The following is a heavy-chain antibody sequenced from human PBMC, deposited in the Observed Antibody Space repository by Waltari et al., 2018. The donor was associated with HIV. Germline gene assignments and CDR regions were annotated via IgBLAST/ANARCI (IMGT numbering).Heavy chain of an antibody. D-gene: IGHD4-17*01. CDR3: ATGSYGDYGGFDF. CDR2: IIPMFATA. CDR1: GGSFSGYG. V-gene: IGHV1-69*13. Sequence: QVQLVQSGAEVKKPGSSVKVSCKASGGSFSGYGISWVRQAPGQGLEWVGEIIPMFATADFTQRFQGRGTIAADESTGSAYMELTGLLPEDTAVYYCATGSYGDYGGFDFWGQGTLVTVSS. J-gene: IGHJ4*02.